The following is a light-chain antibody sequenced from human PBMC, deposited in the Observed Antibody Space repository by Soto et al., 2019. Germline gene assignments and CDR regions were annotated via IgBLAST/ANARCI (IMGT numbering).Light chain of an antibody. J-gene: IGKJ5*01. CDR3: QHSYGTPA. V-gene: IGKV1-39*01. CDR2: ATS. CDR1: QTISTY. Sequence: DIQMNQSPSSPSASVGDRVTITCRASQTISTYLNWYQQKPGKAPRLLIYATSRLQSGVPSRFSGSRSGTDFTLTISSLQPEDFATYYCQHSYGTPAFGQGTRLEIK.